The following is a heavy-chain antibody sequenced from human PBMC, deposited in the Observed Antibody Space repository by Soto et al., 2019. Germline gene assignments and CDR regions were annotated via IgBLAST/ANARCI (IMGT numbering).Heavy chain of an antibody. CDR2: INAGNGNT. D-gene: IGHD3-10*01. CDR3: ATMVRGGVDV. J-gene: IGHJ6*02. V-gene: IGHV1-3*01. CDR1: GFTFTNYA. Sequence: QVQLVQSGAEVKKPGASVKVSCKASGFTFTNYAIHWMRQAPGQRLEWMGWINAGNGNTKYSQKFQGRVTITRDTSASTAYMELSSLTSEDTDVYYCATMVRGGVDVWGQGTTVTVSS.